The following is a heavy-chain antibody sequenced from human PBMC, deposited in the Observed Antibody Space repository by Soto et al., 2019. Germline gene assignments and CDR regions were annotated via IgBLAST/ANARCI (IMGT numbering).Heavy chain of an antibody. Sequence: LRLSFAASGFTFSSYGMHWVRQAPGKGLEWVAVISYDGSNKYYADSVKGRFTISRDNSKNTLYLQMNSLRAEDTAVYYCAKDLTYMVRGSNYYYGMDVWGQGTTVTVSS. CDR3: AKDLTYMVRGSNYYYGMDV. CDR2: ISYDGSNK. J-gene: IGHJ6*02. D-gene: IGHD3-10*01. CDR1: GFTFSSYG. V-gene: IGHV3-30*18.